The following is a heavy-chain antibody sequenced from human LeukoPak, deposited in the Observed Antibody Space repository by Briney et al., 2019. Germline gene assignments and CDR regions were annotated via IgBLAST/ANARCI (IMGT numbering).Heavy chain of an antibody. CDR1: GYTFAAYG. D-gene: IGHD5-18*01. CDR3: ARVPRGYSYRLLQPYYFYYMDV. CDR2: ISAYDGNT. J-gene: IGHJ6*03. V-gene: IGHV1-18*01. Sequence: ASVKVSCKASGYTFAAYGIIWVRQAPGQGLEWMGWISAYDGNTNYTQKLQGRVTMTTDTSTNTAYMELRNLRSDDTAVYYCARVPRGYSYRLLQPYYFYYMDVWGKGTTVTVSS.